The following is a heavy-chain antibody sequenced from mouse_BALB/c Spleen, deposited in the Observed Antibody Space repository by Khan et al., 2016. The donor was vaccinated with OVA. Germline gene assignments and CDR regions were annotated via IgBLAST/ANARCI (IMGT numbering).Heavy chain of an antibody. CDR2: ISYSGIT. D-gene: IGHD1-2*01. V-gene: IGHV3-2*02. CDR3: ARTARIKY. CDR1: GYSITSGYG. J-gene: IGHJ2*01. Sequence: EVQLQESGPGLVKPSQSLSLTCTVTGYSITSGYGWNWIRQFPGNKMEWMGSISYSGITNNHPSLKSRISITRDTSKNQFFLQLNSVMTEDTATYDCARTARIKYWGQGTTLTVSS.